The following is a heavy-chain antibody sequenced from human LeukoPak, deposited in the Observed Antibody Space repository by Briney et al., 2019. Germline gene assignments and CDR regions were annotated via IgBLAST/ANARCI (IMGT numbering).Heavy chain of an antibody. CDR3: ARSFDYVWGRD. CDR2: MKPDGGEK. CDR1: GFTVSNCW. D-gene: IGHD3-16*01. J-gene: IGHJ4*02. Sequence: GGSLRLSCAASGFTVSNCWMSWVRQAPGKGLEWVANMKPDGGEKNYVDSVKGRFTISRDNAKNSPYLQMNSLRADDTAVYYCARSFDYVWGRDWGQGTLVTVSS. V-gene: IGHV3-7*01.